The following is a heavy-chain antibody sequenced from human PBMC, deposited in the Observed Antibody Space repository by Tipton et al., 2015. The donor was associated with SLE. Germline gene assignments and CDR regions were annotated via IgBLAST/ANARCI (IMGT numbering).Heavy chain of an antibody. V-gene: IGHV3-7*01. Sequence: SLRLSCETSGFAFHMYWMSWVRQAPGKGPEWVAHIKQDGSERYYVDSVKGRFTISSDNAKKSGYLQMNGLRAEDTAVYYCAGDPSRGGDGWVFDYWGQGTLVTVSS. J-gene: IGHJ4*02. CDR1: GFAFHMYW. D-gene: IGHD2-21*01. CDR3: AGDPSRGGDGWVFDY. CDR2: IKQDGSER.